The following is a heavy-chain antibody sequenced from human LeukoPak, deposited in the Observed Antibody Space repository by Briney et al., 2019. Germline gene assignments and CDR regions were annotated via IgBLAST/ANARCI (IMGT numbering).Heavy chain of an antibody. CDR2: ISAYNGNT. CDR1: GYTFTSYG. V-gene: IGHV1-18*01. J-gene: IGHJ6*02. CDR3: ARAKVVPAGRYGMDV. Sequence: ASVTVSYTASGYTFTSYGISWVRQAPGQGLEWMGWISAYNGNTNYAQKLQGRVTMTTDTSTSTAYMELRSLRSDDTAVYYCARAKVVPAGRYGMDVWGQGTTVTVYS. D-gene: IGHD2-2*01.